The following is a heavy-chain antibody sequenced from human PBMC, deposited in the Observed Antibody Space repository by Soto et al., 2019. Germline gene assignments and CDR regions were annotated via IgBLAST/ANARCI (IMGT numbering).Heavy chain of an antibody. CDR2: IDSSGEK. CDR1: GLSITDSEMG. Sequence: QVTLKESGPVLVKPTETLTLRCTVSGLSITDSEMGVSWIRQPPGQPLEWLAHIDSSGEKSYRTFLKSRLAISKDTSKSTIVLTMTNMDPADTATYYCARRHLAVAVSPWFDTWGQGIPVTVSS. D-gene: IGHD6-19*01. J-gene: IGHJ5*02. CDR3: ARRHLAVAVSPWFDT. V-gene: IGHV2-26*01.